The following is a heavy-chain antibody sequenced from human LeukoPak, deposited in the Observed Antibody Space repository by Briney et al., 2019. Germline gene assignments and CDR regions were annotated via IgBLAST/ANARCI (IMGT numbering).Heavy chain of an antibody. CDR1: ESSFDNFA. V-gene: IGHV1-69*04. CDR2: VIPILNRS. J-gene: IGHJ4*02. Sequence: AVKVSCKTSESSFDNFAFSWVRQAPGQGLEFMGRVIPILNRSNYAQKFKDRVTITADKSTATAYMELSRLRSDDTGVYYCARDWDFRSGNFYVPYFDSWGQGTLVTVSS. D-gene: IGHD3-10*01. CDR3: ARDWDFRSGNFYVPYFDS.